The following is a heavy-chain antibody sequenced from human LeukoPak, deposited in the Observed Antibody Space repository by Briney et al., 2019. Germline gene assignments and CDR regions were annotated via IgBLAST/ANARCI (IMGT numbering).Heavy chain of an antibody. D-gene: IGHD3-22*01. CDR2: IYSGDNT. CDR3: ARPLDYYDSSGYYPEYYFDY. Sequence: PGGSLRLSCAASGFTVSSNYMSWVRQAPGKGLEWVSVIYSGDNTYYADSVKGRFTISRDNAKNSLYLQMNNLRAEDTAVYYCARPLDYYDSSGYYPEYYFDYWGQGTLVTVSS. V-gene: IGHV3-53*01. J-gene: IGHJ4*02. CDR1: GFTVSSNY.